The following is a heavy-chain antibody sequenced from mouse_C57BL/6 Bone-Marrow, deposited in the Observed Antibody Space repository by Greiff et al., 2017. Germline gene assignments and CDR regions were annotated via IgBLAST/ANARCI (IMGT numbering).Heavy chain of an antibody. CDR3: ARGYLGYFDV. CDR2: INPSSGYT. V-gene: IGHV1-7*01. J-gene: IGHJ1*03. CDR1: GYTFTSYW. Sequence: QVQLQQSGAELAKPGASVKLSCKASGYTFTSYWMHWVKQRPGQGLEWIGYINPSSGYTKYNQKFKDKVTLTVDNSSSTAYMQLSSLTYEDSAVYYCARGYLGYFDVWGTGTTVTVSS. D-gene: IGHD2-14*01.